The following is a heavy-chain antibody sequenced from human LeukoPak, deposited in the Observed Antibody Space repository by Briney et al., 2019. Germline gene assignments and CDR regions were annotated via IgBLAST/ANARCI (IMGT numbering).Heavy chain of an antibody. Sequence: SVQVSCKASGYTFTDYYMHWVRQAPGQGFEWMGWINPNDGDTNYAQKFQGRVTMTRDTSISTAHMEVSRLRSDDTAVYYCARANFLYCSSTTCLFDYWGQGTLVTVSS. CDR3: ARANFLYCSSTTCLFDY. V-gene: IGHV1-2*02. CDR2: INPNDGDT. CDR1: GYTFTDYY. J-gene: IGHJ4*02. D-gene: IGHD2-2*01.